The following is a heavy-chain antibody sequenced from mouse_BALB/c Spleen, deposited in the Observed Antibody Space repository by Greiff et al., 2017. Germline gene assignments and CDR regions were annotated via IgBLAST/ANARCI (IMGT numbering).Heavy chain of an antibody. J-gene: IGHJ2*01. CDR2: ISSGGST. Sequence: EVQVVESGGGLVKPGGSLKLSCAASGFTFSSYAMSWVRQTPEKRLEWVASISSGGSTYYSDSVKGRFTISRENARNILYLQTSSLRCEDTAMDYCARGNYDFDYWGQGTTLTVSS. CDR1: GFTFSSYA. CDR3: ARGNYDFDY. D-gene: IGHD1-1*01. V-gene: IGHV5-6-5*01.